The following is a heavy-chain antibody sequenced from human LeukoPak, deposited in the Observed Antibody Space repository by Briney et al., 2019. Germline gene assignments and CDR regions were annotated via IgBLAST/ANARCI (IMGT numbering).Heavy chain of an antibody. D-gene: IGHD6-19*01. CDR3: ASRLPKDIAVAAYLVRTYYYGMDV. J-gene: IGHJ6*02. CDR1: GYTFTGYY. V-gene: IGHV1-2*02. CDR2: INPNSGGT. Sequence: GASVKVSCKASGYTFTGYYMHWVRQAPGQGLEWMGWINPNSGGTNYAQKFQGRVTMTRDTSISTAYMELSRLRSDDTAVYYCASRLPKDIAVAAYLVRTYYYGMDVWGQGTTVTVSS.